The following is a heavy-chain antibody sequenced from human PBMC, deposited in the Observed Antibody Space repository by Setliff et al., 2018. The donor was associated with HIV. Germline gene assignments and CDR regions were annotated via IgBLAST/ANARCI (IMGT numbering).Heavy chain of an antibody. CDR2: FADSAVIT. CDR3: AKDLRTYSSGRALDS. V-gene: IGHV3-23*01. D-gene: IGHD6-19*01. CDR1: GFSFASHA. Sequence: LRLSCEGSGFSFASHAMTWVRQAPGKGLEWVSTFADSAVITLYADSVKGRFTMSRDNSKNTLYLHMTGLRADDTAIYYCAKDLRTYSSGRALDSWGQGALVTVS. J-gene: IGHJ4*02.